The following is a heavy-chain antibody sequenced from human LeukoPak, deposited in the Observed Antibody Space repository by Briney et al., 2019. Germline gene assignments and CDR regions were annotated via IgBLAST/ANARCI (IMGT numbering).Heavy chain of an antibody. J-gene: IGHJ4*02. CDR3: ARNLGYCSSTSCYHPFDY. D-gene: IGHD2-2*01. V-gene: IGHV1-69*01. CDR1: GGTFSSYA. CDR2: IIPIFGTA. Sequence: SVKVSCKASGGTFSSYAISWVRQAPGQGLEWMGGIIPIFGTANYAQKFQGRVTITADESTSTAYMELSSLRSEDTAVYYCARNLGYCSSTSCYHPFDYWGQGTLVTVSS.